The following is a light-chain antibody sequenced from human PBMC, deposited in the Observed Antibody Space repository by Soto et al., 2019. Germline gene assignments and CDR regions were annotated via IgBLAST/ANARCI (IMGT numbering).Light chain of an antibody. Sequence: IQMTQSPSSLSASVGDRVTISCQASQDINFYLNWYQQKPGKAPKLLIYDASILETGVPSRFSGSGSGTDFAFTISSLQPEDFATYYCNQYESVPFTFVLGTKVEIK. CDR3: NQYESVPFT. J-gene: IGKJ3*01. CDR2: DAS. CDR1: QDINFY. V-gene: IGKV1-33*01.